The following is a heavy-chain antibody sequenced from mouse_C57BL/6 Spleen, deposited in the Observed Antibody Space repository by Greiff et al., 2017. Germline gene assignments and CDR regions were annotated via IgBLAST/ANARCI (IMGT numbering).Heavy chain of an antibody. J-gene: IGHJ2*01. D-gene: IGHD2-3*01. CDR3: ARHEGGYEGFDY. Sequence: VHLVESGAELVKPGASVKLSCKASGYTFTEYTIHWVKQRSGQGLEWIGWFYPGSGSIKYNEKFKDKATLTADKSSSTVYMELSRLTSEDSAVYFCARHEGGYEGFDYWGQGTTLTVSS. CDR1: GYTFTEYT. V-gene: IGHV1-62-2*01. CDR2: FYPGSGSI.